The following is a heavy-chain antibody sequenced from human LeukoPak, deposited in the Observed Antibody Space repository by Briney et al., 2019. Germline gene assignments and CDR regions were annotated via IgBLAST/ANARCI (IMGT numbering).Heavy chain of an antibody. V-gene: IGHV3-23*01. CDR2: IVGNGGGI. CDR3: AKDLRPDGRYDFDH. D-gene: IGHD5-12*01. Sequence: GGSLRLSCAASGFTFSTYAMNWVRQAPGKGLEWVSAIVGNGGGIHYADSVKGRFSISRDNSGNTVYLQMNSLRVEDTAVYYCAKDLRPDGRYDFDHWGQGTLVTVS. CDR1: GFTFSTYA. J-gene: IGHJ4*02.